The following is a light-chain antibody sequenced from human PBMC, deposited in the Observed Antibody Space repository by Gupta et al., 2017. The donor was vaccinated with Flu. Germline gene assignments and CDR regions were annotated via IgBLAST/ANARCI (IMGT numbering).Light chain of an antibody. CDR2: EDS. CDR1: ALPKNY. Sequence: SYELTQPPSVSVSPGQTARITCSGDALPKNYAYWYQQKSGQAPVLVIYEDSKRPSGIPERFSGSSSGTMATLTISGAQVEDEADYYCYSTDSSGNGVFGTGTKVTVL. J-gene: IGLJ1*01. V-gene: IGLV3-10*01. CDR3: YSTDSSGNGV.